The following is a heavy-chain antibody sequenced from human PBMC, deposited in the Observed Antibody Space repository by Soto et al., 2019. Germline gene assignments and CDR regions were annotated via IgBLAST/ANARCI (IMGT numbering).Heavy chain of an antibody. Sequence: QVQLVQSGAEVKKPGSSVKVSCKASGGTFSSYAISWVRQAPGQGLEWMGGIIPIFGTANYAQKFQGRVMITADKSTSTAYMELSSLRSEDTAVYYCAREFTIFGVVTGYYYYGMDVWGQGTTVTVSS. CDR1: GGTFSSYA. CDR3: AREFTIFGVVTGYYYYGMDV. D-gene: IGHD3-3*01. CDR2: IIPIFGTA. J-gene: IGHJ6*02. V-gene: IGHV1-69*06.